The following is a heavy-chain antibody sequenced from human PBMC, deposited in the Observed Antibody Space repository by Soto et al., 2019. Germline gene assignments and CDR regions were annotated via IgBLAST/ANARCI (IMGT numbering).Heavy chain of an antibody. CDR1: GGSISSGDYY. J-gene: IGHJ4*02. CDR2: IYYSGST. V-gene: IGHV4-30-4*01. CDR3: ARGLSDFKAGDY. Sequence: QVQLQESGPGLVKPSQTLSLTCTVSGGSISSGDYYWGWIRQPPGQVLEWIGYIYYSGSTYYNPSLKSRVTISVDTSKNQFSLKLSSVTAADTAVYYCARGLSDFKAGDYWGQGTLVTVSS. D-gene: IGHD3-10*01.